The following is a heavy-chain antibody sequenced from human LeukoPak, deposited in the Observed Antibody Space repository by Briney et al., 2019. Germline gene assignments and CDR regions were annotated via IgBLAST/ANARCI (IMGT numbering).Heavy chain of an antibody. CDR2: IYYSGST. V-gene: IGHV4-59*12. J-gene: IGHJ4*02. Sequence: PSETLSLTCTVSGGSISSYYWSWIRQPPGKGLEWIGYIYYSGSTNYNPSLKSRVTISVDTSKNQFSLKLSSVTAADTAVYYCARGRRYCSSTSCPSGYDYWGQGTLVTVSS. CDR3: ARGRRYCSSTSCPSGYDY. CDR1: GGSISSYY. D-gene: IGHD2-2*01.